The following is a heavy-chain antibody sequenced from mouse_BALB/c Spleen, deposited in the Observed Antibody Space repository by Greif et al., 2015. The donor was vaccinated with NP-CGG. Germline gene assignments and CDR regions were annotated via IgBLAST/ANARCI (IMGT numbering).Heavy chain of an antibody. V-gene: IGHV5-9-2*01. Sequence: EVQGVESGGGLVKPGGSLKLSCAASGFTFSSYGMSWVRQTPEKRLEWVATISGGGSYTYYPDSVKGRFTISRDNAKNNLYLQMSSLRSEDTALYYCARHDYDAYWGQGTLVTVSA. CDR1: GFTFSSYG. CDR3: ARHDYDAY. CDR2: ISGGGSYT. D-gene: IGHD2-4*01. J-gene: IGHJ3*01.